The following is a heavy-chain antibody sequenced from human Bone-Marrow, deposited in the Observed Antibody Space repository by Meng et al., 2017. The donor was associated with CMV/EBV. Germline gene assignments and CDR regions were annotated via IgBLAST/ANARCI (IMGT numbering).Heavy chain of an antibody. CDR1: GFTFSSFD. J-gene: IGHJ6*02. D-gene: IGHD2-8*01. Sequence: GESLKISCASSGFTFSSFDMSWVRQTPGKGLEWVSSISSSSKSIYYAHSLKGRLTISRDNAKTSTYLQMNSLRVEDTAVYYCACLPSNYHYFGMDAWGQGTTVTVSS. CDR3: ACLPSNYHYFGMDA. V-gene: IGHV3-21*01. CDR2: ISSSSKSI.